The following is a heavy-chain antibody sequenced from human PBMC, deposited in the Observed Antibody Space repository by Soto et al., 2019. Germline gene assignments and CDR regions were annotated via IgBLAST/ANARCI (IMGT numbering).Heavy chain of an antibody. Sequence: QVQLVQSAAEVKKPGASVKVSCKASGYTLTNYAISWVRQAPGQGPEWMGWINTYNGNSNYAQKFQGRVTMTTDTSTNTAYMELRSLTSDDTAVYYCPRDCTGGSCFCIYWGQGPLVTVSS. CDR1: GYTLTNYA. J-gene: IGHJ4*02. CDR3: PRDCTGGSCFCIY. CDR2: INTYNGNS. D-gene: IGHD2-15*01. V-gene: IGHV1-18*01.